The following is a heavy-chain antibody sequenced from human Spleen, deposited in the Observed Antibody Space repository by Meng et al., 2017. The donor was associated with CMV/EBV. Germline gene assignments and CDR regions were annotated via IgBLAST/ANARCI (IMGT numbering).Heavy chain of an antibody. V-gene: IGHV4-59*01. CDR3: ARDGMAVAGNEDYYYYGMDV. J-gene: IGHJ6*02. CDR1: GGSISSYY. Sequence: SETLSLTCTVSGGSISSYYWSWIRQPPGKGLEWIGYIYYSGSTNYNPSLKSRVTISVDTSKNQFSLKLSSVTAADTAVYYCARDGMAVAGNEDYYYYGMDVWGQGTTVTVSS. CDR2: IYYSGST. D-gene: IGHD6-19*01.